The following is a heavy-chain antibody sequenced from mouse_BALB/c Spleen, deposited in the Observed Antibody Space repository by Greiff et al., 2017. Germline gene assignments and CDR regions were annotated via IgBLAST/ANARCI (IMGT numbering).Heavy chain of an antibody. CDR3: ARVDTTGFDY. CDR2: ISSGGST. Sequence: EVQLVESGGGLVKPGGSLKLSCAASGFTFSDYYMYWVRQTPEKRLEWVATISSGGSTYYPDSVKGRFTISRDNARNILYLQMSSLRSEDTAMYYCARVDTTGFDYWGQGTTLTVSS. D-gene: IGHD1-1*01. V-gene: IGHV5-6-5*01. CDR1: GFTFSDYY. J-gene: IGHJ2*01.